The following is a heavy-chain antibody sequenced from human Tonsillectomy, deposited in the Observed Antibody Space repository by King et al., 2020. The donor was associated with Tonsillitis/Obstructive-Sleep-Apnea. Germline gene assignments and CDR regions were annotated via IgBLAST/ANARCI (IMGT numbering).Heavy chain of an antibody. CDR2: IRDDGAWT. CDR1: GFMFSAYA. Sequence: VQLVESGGGLVQPGGSLRLSCEASGFMFSAYAMSWVRQAPGKGLEWVTGIRDDGAWTVYVDSVKGRFTISRDNSKSTLYLQMNGLTGEDTAVYYCAKDDGSGSGIYTWGTFGIWGQGTMVTVSS. V-gene: IGHV3-23*04. CDR3: AKDDGSGSGIYTWGTFGI. D-gene: IGHD3-10*01. J-gene: IGHJ3*02.